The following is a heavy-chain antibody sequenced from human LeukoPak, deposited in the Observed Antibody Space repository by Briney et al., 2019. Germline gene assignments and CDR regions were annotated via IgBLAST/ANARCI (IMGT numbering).Heavy chain of an antibody. D-gene: IGHD3-10*02. CDR1: GFTFSNYW. Sequence: GGSLRLSCAASGFTFSNYWMSWVRQAPGKGLEWMANIKQDGSEKYYVDSVKGRFTISRDNAKNSLYLQMNSLRAEDTAVYYCAELGITMIGGVWGKGTTVTISS. J-gene: IGHJ6*04. CDR2: IKQDGSEK. V-gene: IGHV3-7*01. CDR3: AELGITMIGGV.